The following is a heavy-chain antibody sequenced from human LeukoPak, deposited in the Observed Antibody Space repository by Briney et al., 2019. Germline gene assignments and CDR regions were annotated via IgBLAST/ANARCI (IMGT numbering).Heavy chain of an antibody. CDR3: ARGGVGATTYVWFDP. CDR1: GYTFTSYY. CDR2: INPSDGST. V-gene: IGHV1-46*01. D-gene: IGHD1-26*01. J-gene: IGHJ5*02. Sequence: ASVKVSCKASGYTFTSYYMHWVRQAPGQGLEWMGLINPSDGSTSYAQKFQGRVTMTRDMSTSTVYMELSSLRSEDTAVYYCARGGVGATTYVWFDPWGQGTLVTVSS.